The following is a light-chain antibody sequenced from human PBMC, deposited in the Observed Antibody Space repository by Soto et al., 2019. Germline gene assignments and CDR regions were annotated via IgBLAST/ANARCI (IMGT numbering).Light chain of an antibody. CDR1: QSVSGNY. J-gene: IGKJ2*01. V-gene: IGKV3-20*01. Sequence: EIVLTQSPGTLSLSPGERATLSCRASQSVSGNYLAWYQQKPRQSPRLLIYGSSDRATGIPDRFSGSGSGTDFTLTITRVEPEDFAVYYCQQYGNSPPYTFGQGTKLEIK. CDR3: QQYGNSPPYT. CDR2: GSS.